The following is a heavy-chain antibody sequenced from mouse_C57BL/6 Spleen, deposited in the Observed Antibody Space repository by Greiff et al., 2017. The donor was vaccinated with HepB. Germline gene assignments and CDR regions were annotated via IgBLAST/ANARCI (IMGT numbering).Heavy chain of an antibody. Sequence: VHVKQSGPELVKPGDSVKISCKASGYSFTGYFMNWVMQSHGKSLEWIGRINPYNGDTFYNQKFKGKATLTVDKSSSTAHMELRSLTSEDSAVYYCARTYGSSYWYFDVWGTGTTVTVSS. D-gene: IGHD1-1*01. J-gene: IGHJ1*03. CDR3: ARTYGSSYWYFDV. CDR2: INPYNGDT. V-gene: IGHV1-20*01. CDR1: GYSFTGYF.